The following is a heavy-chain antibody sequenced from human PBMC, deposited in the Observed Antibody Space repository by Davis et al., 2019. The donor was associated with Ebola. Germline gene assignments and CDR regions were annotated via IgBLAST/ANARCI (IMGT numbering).Heavy chain of an antibody. D-gene: IGHD3-10*01. CDR3: ARVPSYYYASGTNWFDP. J-gene: IGHJ5*02. V-gene: IGHV4-39*07. CDR1: GGSVSSGTYY. Sequence: PSETLSLTCTVSGGSVSSGTYYWGWIRQPPGKGLEWIATIPYTESTYYNPSLQSRVTISLDRTKNQFSLRLTFLTAADTAVYYCARVPSYYYASGTNWFDPWGQGTLVTVSS. CDR2: IPYTEST.